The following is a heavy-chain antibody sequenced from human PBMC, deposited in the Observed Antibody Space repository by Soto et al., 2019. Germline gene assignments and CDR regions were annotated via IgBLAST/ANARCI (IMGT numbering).Heavy chain of an antibody. CDR2: MNPNSGNT. Sequence: ASVKVSCKASGYTFTSYDINWVRQATGQGLEWMGWMNPNSGNTGYAQKFQGRVTMTRNTSISTAYMELSSLRSEDTAVYYCARRSMYCSSTSCQDYYYYGMVVWGQGTTVTVSS. D-gene: IGHD2-2*01. CDR3: ARRSMYCSSTSCQDYYYYGMVV. CDR1: GYTFTSYD. J-gene: IGHJ6*02. V-gene: IGHV1-8*01.